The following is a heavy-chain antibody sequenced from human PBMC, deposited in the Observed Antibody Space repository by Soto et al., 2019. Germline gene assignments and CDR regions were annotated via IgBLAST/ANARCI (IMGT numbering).Heavy chain of an antibody. Sequence: QVQLQESGPGLVKPSETLSLTCTVSGGSISSYYWSWIRQPPGKGLEWIGYIYYSGSTNYHPSLKSRVTLSVDTSKNQFSLKLSSVTAADTAVYYCARWLDTAGYWGQGTLVTVSS. CDR3: ARWLDTAGY. J-gene: IGHJ4*02. V-gene: IGHV4-59*01. CDR1: GGSISSYY. CDR2: IYYSGST. D-gene: IGHD5-18*01.